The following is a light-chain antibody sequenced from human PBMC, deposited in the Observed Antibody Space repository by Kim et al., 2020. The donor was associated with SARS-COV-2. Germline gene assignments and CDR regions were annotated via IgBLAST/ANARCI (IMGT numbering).Light chain of an antibody. CDR2: KAS. Sequence: DIQMTQSPSTLSASVGDRVTITCRASQSISSRLAWYQQKAGKAPNLLIYKASSLESGVPSRFSGNGSETEFTLTISGLQPDDFATYYYQQYDSYWTFGQGTKVDIK. CDR1: QSISSR. V-gene: IGKV1-5*03. J-gene: IGKJ1*01. CDR3: QQYDSYWT.